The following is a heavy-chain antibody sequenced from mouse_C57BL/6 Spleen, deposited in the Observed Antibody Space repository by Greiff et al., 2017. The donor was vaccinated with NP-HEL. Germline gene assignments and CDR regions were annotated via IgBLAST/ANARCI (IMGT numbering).Heavy chain of an antibody. V-gene: IGHV1-64*01. D-gene: IGHD1-1*01. J-gene: IGHJ4*01. CDR3: ARRYYGSSYYAMDY. CDR1: GYTLTSYW. CDR2: IHPNSGST. Sequence: QVQLQQPGAELVKPGASVKLSCKASGYTLTSYWMHWVKQRPGQGLEWIGMIHPNSGSTNYNEKFKSKATLTVDKSSSTAYMQLSSLTSEDSAVYYCARRYYGSSYYAMDYWGQGTSVTVSS.